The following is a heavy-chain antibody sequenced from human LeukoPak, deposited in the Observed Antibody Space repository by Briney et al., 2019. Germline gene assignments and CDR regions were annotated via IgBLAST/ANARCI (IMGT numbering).Heavy chain of an antibody. J-gene: IGHJ4*02. Sequence: PGGSLRLSCAASGFTFDDYAMHWVRQAPGKGLEWVSGISWNSGSTDYADSVKGRFTISRDNAKNSLYLQMNSLRAEDTAIYYCAKAEGFFGGYFDHWGQGGLVTVSS. D-gene: IGHD4-23*01. CDR1: GFTFDDYA. V-gene: IGHV3-9*01. CDR2: ISWNSGST. CDR3: AKAEGFFGGYFDH.